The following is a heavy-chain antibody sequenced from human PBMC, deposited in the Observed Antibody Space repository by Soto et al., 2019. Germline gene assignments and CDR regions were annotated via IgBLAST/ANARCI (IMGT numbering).Heavy chain of an antibody. CDR3: ASRDPGTSVDY. J-gene: IGHJ4*02. D-gene: IGHD1-7*01. CDR1: GASMTTGGFS. Sequence: LSLTCAVSGASMTTGGFSWTWVRQPPGGGLEWIGHVYHRASTQYNPSLKGRVSISVDTSRSLFSLKVTSLTAADTAVYYCASRDPGTSVDYWGQGTLVTVSS. V-gene: IGHV4-30-2*01. CDR2: VYHRAST.